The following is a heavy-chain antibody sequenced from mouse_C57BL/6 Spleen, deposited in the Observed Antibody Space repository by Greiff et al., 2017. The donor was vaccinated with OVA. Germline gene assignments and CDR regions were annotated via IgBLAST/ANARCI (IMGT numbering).Heavy chain of an antibody. CDR3: ARGSTTVPWAMDY. V-gene: IGHV5-4*03. CDR1: GFTFSSYA. CDR2: ISDGGSYT. Sequence: DVKLVESGGGLVKPGGSLKLSCAASGFTFSSYAMSWVRQTPEKRLEWVATISDGGSYTYYPDNVKGRFTISRDNAKNNLYLQMSHLKSEDTAMYYCARGSTTVPWAMDYWGQGTSVTVSS. J-gene: IGHJ4*01. D-gene: IGHD1-1*01.